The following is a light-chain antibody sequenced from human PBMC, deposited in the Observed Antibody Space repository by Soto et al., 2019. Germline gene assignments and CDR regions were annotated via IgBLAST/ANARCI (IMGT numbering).Light chain of an antibody. V-gene: IGKV3-20*01. CDR2: GAS. CDR3: QQYGSSPPYT. CDR1: QSVINNY. Sequence: EFVLTQSPGTLSLSPGERATLSCRASQSVINNYLAWYQQKPGQAPRLLIYGASSRATGIPDRFSGSGSGTDFTLTISRLEPDDFAVYYCQQYGSSPPYTFGQGTRLDIK. J-gene: IGKJ2*01.